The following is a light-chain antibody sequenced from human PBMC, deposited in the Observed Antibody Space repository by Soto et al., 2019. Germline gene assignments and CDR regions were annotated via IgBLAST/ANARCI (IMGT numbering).Light chain of an antibody. CDR3: ERYNSWPRS. J-gene: IGKJ4*01. Sequence: EIEMTQSPATLSVSPAERTTLSCRASQGIGSTLAWYQQKPGQTPKLLIYGASTRATGVPARFSGGGSGTEFTLTINSLPSEDFGVYYCERYNSWPRSFDGGTKVDI. CDR1: QGIGST. V-gene: IGKV3-15*01. CDR2: GAS.